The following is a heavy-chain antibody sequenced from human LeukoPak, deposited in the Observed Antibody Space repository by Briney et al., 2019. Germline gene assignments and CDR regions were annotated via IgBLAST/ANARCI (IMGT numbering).Heavy chain of an antibody. CDR3: ARDLKFPDY. CDR1: GGSISSSSYY. CDR2: IYYSGST. V-gene: IGHV4-39*07. Sequence: PSETLSLTCTVSGGSISSSSYYWGWIRQPPGKGLEWIGSIYYSGSTYYNPSLKSRVTISVDTSKNQFSLKLSSVTAADTAVYYCARDLKFPDYWGQGTLVTVSS. J-gene: IGHJ4*02.